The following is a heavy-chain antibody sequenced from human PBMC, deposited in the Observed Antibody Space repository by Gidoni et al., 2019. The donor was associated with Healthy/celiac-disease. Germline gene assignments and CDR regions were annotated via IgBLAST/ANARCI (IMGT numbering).Heavy chain of an antibody. CDR2: IYYSGST. CDR1: GGSISSSSYY. D-gene: IGHD3-22*01. J-gene: IGHJ3*02. V-gene: IGHV4-39*01. CDR3: ARQPGYYYDSRFAFDI. Sequence: QLQLQESGPGLVKPSETLSLTCPVPGGSISSSSYYWGWIRQPPGKGLEWIGSIYYSGSTYYNPSLKSRVTISVDTSKNQFSLKLSSVTAADTAVYYCARQPGYYYDSRFAFDIWGQGTMVTVSS.